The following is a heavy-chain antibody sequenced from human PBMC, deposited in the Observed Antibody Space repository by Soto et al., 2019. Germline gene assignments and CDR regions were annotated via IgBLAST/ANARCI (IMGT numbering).Heavy chain of an antibody. CDR1: GFTFDDNA. CDR2: INWKSDI. CDR3: AISQDRGGRATFIY. D-gene: IGHD5-12*01. J-gene: IGHJ4*02. V-gene: IGHV3-9*01. Sequence: SLRLSCAVSGFTFDDNAMHWVRQAPEKGLEWVSGINWKSDIGYADSVKGRFTISRDNAENSLYLQKNSLRAEDTALYYCAISQDRGGRATFIYWGQGTQVTVSS.